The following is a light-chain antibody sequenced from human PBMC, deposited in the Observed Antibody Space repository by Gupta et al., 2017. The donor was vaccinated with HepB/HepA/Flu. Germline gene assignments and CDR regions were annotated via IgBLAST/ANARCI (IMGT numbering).Light chain of an antibody. V-gene: IGLV2-14*03. CDR1: SSDVGGYNS. J-gene: IGLJ3*02. Sequence: QPALTQPASASGSPGQSIATSCPVTSSDVGGYNSVSWYQQHPGKLPKLMIYDVSNRPPGVSNRFSGSKSGNTASLTISGLQAEDEADYYCNSYTSSNTLVFGGGTKLTVL. CDR2: DVS. CDR3: NSYTSSNTLV.